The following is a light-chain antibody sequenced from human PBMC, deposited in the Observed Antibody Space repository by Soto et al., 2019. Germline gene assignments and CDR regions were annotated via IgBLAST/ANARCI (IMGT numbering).Light chain of an antibody. CDR1: SSDIGAYDY. CDR2: EVT. Sequence: QSVLTQPASVSGSPGQSITISCTGTSSDIGAYDYVSWFQQHPDKAPKLMISEVTNRPSGVSDRLSGSKSGNAASLTISGLQAEDEAYYFCFSFTTAHTHIFGTGTKVTV. V-gene: IGLV2-14*01. J-gene: IGLJ1*01. CDR3: FSFTTAHTHI.